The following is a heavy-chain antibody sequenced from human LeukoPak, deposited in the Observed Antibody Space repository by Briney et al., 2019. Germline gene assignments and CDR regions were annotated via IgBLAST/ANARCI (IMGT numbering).Heavy chain of an antibody. CDR3: AKGGRDGYNSPLDY. J-gene: IGHJ4*02. CDR2: ISGSGGST. Sequence: GGSLRLSCAASGFTFSSYAMSWVRQAPGKGLEWVSAISGSGGSTYYAGSVKGRFTISRDNSKNTLYLQMNSLRAEDTAVYYCAKGGRDGYNSPLDYWGQGTLVTVSS. D-gene: IGHD5-24*01. V-gene: IGHV3-23*01. CDR1: GFTFSSYA.